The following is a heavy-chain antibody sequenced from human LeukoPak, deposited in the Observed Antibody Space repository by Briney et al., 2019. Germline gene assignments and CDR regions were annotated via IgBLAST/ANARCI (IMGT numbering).Heavy chain of an antibody. CDR2: INPKSGDT. D-gene: IGHD6-13*01. CDR3: APSAAEFYFDY. V-gene: IGHV1-2*02. CDR1: GYTFTGYY. Sequence: ASVTLSCKASGYTFTGYYMHWVRQAPGQGLEWLGWINPKSGDTNYAQKFQGRVTMTRDTSINTAYMELRWLRSDDTAVYYCAPSAAEFYFDYWGQGTMLTVPS. J-gene: IGHJ4*02.